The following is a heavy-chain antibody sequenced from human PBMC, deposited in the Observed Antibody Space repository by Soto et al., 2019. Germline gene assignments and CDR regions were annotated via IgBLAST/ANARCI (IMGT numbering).Heavy chain of an antibody. D-gene: IGHD3-10*01. V-gene: IGHV3-15*07. Sequence: EVQLVESGGGLVQPGGSLRLSCAASGFTFSNAWMNWVRQAPGKGLEWVGRIKSKTDGGTTDYAAPVKGRFTISRDASNPTLYLQMNSLKTEDTAVYYCTTGFNYGGSVDVWGQGTTVTVSS. CDR3: TTGFNYGGSVDV. J-gene: IGHJ6*02. CDR1: GFTFSNAW. CDR2: IKSKTDGGTT.